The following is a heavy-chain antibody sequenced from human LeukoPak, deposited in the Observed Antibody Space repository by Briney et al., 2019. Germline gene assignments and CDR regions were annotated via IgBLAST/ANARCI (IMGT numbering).Heavy chain of an antibody. V-gene: IGHV4-59*01. CDR3: ARDRLQLQS. D-gene: IGHD5-24*01. CDR2: IYYTGNT. CDR1: GGSINNYY. J-gene: IGHJ5*02. Sequence: SETLSLTCTVSGGSINNYYWNWIRQPPGKGLEWIGYIYYTGNTNYNPSLKSRVTISVDTSKNQCSLKLSSVTAADTAVYYCARDRLQLQSWGQGTLVTVSS.